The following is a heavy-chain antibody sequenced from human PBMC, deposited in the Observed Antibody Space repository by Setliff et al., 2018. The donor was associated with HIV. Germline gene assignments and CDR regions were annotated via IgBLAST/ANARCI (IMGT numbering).Heavy chain of an antibody. CDR2: INAGNGNT. Sequence: ASVKVSCKASGYTFTSYAMHWVRQAPGQRLEWMGWINAGNGNTKYSQKFQGRVTITRDTSASTAYMELSSLRSEDTAVYYCASYVLRFLEWLPHDAFDIWGQGTMVPVSS. CDR3: ASYVLRFLEWLPHDAFDI. CDR1: GYTFTSYA. D-gene: IGHD3-3*01. V-gene: IGHV1-3*01. J-gene: IGHJ3*02.